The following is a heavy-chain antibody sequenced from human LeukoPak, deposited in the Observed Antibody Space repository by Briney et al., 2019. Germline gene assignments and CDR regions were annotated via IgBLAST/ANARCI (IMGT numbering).Heavy chain of an antibody. CDR2: INNDGSTT. CDR1: GFTFSTYW. J-gene: IGHJ4*02. Sequence: GGSLRLSCAASGFTFSTYWMNWVRQAPGKGLVWVSRINNDGSTTNYADSAKGRFTISRDNAKNTLYLQMNSLTAEDTAVYYCARGVSSWYVFDYWGQGTLVTVSS. D-gene: IGHD6-13*01. CDR3: ARGVSSWYVFDY. V-gene: IGHV3-74*01.